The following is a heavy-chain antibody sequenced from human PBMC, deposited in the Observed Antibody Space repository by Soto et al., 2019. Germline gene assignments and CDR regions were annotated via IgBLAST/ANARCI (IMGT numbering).Heavy chain of an antibody. CDR3: ARDRWELLYWFDP. D-gene: IGHD1-26*01. Sequence: QVQLVESGGGVVQPGRSLRLSCAASGFTFSSYAMHWVRQAPGKGLERVAVISYDGSNKYYADSVKGRFTISRDNTKNTLYLQMNSLRAEDTAVYYCARDRWELLYWFDPWGQGTLVTVSS. CDR2: ISYDGSNK. V-gene: IGHV3-30-3*01. CDR1: GFTFSSYA. J-gene: IGHJ5*02.